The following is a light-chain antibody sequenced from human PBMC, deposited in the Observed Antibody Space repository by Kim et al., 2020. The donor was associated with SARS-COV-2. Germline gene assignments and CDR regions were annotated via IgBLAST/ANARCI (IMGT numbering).Light chain of an antibody. CDR2: DAS. Sequence: VGDSVSITCRASQDVSRWFAWYPQKPGTAPQLLFYDASTVESGVPSRFSGSGSGTEFTLTISSLQPDDFATYYCQHHASYAITFGQGTRLEIK. CDR3: QHHASYAIT. CDR1: QDVSRW. V-gene: IGKV1-5*01. J-gene: IGKJ5*01.